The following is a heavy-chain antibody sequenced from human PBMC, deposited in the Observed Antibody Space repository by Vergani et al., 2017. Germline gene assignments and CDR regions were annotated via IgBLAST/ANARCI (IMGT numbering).Heavy chain of an antibody. D-gene: IGHD3-9*01. CDR3: ARARCIETCYMSNWLDS. CDR1: GFIFDDYA. CDR2: IKSDGSIT. V-gene: IGHV3-74*03. J-gene: IGHJ5*01. Sequence: EVHLVESGGDLVEPGRSLRLSCAASGFIFDDYAMHWVRQVPGKGLLWVSRIKSDGSITAYADSVKGRFTISRDNAQNTLYLQMNSLRVEDTGVYYCARARCIETCYMSNWLDSWGQGTLVTVSS.